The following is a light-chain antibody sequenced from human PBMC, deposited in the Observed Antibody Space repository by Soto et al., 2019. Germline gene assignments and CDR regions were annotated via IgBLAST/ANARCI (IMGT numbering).Light chain of an antibody. CDR1: SGDVGGYYY. CDR3: SSYTAGGTI. V-gene: IGLV2-14*01. J-gene: IGLJ1*01. Sequence: VLTQPASVSGSPGQSITISCTGTSGDVGGYYYVSWYQQLPGKAPKLMISEVSNRPSGVSNRFSGSKSGNTASLTISGLQAEDEADYYCSSYTAGGTIFGTGTKVTVL. CDR2: EVS.